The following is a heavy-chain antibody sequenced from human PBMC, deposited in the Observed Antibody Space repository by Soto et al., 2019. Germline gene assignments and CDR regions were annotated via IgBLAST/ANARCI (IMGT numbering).Heavy chain of an antibody. CDR1: GFTFNNFA. CDR2: ISDGGGST. V-gene: IGHV3-23*01. Sequence: EVQLLESGGGLVQPGGSLRLSCAASGFTFNNFAMSWVRQAPGKGLEWVSSISDGGGSTYYGDSVKGRFTISRDNSKNTLDLQMNSLRAEDTAVYYFARCPGEKCARNTIFGVVGEGFDYWGQGTLVTVSS. CDR3: ARCPGEKCARNTIFGVVGEGFDY. J-gene: IGHJ4*02. D-gene: IGHD3-3*01.